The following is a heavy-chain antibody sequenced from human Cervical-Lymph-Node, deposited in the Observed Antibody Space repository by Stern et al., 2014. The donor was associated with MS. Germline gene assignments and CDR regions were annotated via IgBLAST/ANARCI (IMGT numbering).Heavy chain of an antibody. CDR3: ATGYNFTTHWYLDL. V-gene: IGHV4-59*11. CDR2: IYYSGST. J-gene: IGHJ2*01. D-gene: IGHD5-18*01. CDR1: GGSISGHY. Sequence: VQLLESGPGRVKPSEILSLTCSVSGGSISGHYWTWIRQPPGKGLEWIGQIYYSGSTNYNHSLKSRVSMSVDMSKNQFYLQVTSATPADTDFYYCATGYNFTTHWYLDLWGRGTLVTVSS.